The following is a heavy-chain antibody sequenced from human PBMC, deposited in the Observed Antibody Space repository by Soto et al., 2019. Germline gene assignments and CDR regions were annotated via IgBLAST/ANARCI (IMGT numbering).Heavy chain of an antibody. D-gene: IGHD3-10*01. V-gene: IGHV4-30-4*01. CDR1: GGSISSGDYY. J-gene: IGHJ4*02. CDR2: IYYSGST. Sequence: QVQLQESGPGLVKPSQTLSLTCTVSGGSISSGDYYWSWLRQPPGKGLEWIGYIYYSGSTYYNPDLKSRVTISVDTSKNQFSLKLSSVTAADTAVYYCGRVGGFGATTVDYWGQGTLVTVSS. CDR3: GRVGGFGATTVDY.